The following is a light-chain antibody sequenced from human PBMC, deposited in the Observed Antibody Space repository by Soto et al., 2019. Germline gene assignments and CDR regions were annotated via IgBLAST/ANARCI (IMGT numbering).Light chain of an antibody. CDR2: EVS. Sequence: SLFSQTPSPYGPPGEPVTTSCTGTRNNFGGYNYVSRYQQHPGKAPKLMIYEVSKRPSGVPDRFSGSKSGNTAALTVSVLQAAYEANYSCSSYAASTDFCVCGTGSKVTVL. V-gene: IGLV2-8*01. CDR3: SSYAASTDFCV. J-gene: IGLJ1*01. CDR1: RNNFGGYNY.